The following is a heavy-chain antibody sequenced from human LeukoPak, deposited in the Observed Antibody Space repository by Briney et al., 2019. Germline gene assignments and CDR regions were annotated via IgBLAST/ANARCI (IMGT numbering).Heavy chain of an antibody. CDR2: IIPLLAIA. CDR1: GGTFSSYA. CDR3: ARVTHSSGWYYFDY. Sequence: SVKVSCKASGGTFSSYAFSWVRQAPGQGLEWMGRIIPLLAIANYAQKFQGRVTITADKSTSTAYMELSSLRSEDTAVYYCARVTHSSGWYYFDYWGQGTLVTVSS. V-gene: IGHV1-69*04. D-gene: IGHD6-19*01. J-gene: IGHJ4*02.